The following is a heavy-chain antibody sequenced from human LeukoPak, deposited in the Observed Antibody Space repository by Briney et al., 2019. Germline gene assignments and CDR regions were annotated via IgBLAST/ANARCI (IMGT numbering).Heavy chain of an antibody. D-gene: IGHD3-22*01. CDR2: IIGSGGST. J-gene: IGHJ4*02. CDR1: GFTFSSYA. V-gene: IGHV3-23*01. Sequence: PGGSLRLSCAASGFTFSSYAMSWVRQAPGKGLEWVSAIIGSGGSTYYADPVKGRFTISRDNSKNTLNLQMNSLRAEDTAVYYCAKDNKGNYYDSSGYIGNYYFDYWGQGTLVTVSS. CDR3: AKDNKGNYYDSSGYIGNYYFDY.